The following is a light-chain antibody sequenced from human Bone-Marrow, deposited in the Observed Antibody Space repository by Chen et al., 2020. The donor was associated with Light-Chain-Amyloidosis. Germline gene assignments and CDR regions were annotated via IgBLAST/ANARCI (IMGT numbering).Light chain of an antibody. CDR1: RLGDKF. Sequence: SYELTQPPSVSVYPGQTARIACFGDRLGDKFVSWYQQKPGQSPVLVLYPHKRRPSGIPERFSGSNSGNTATLTIRGTQAVDEADYYCQAWASNPGVFGTGTRVTVL. J-gene: IGLJ1*01. V-gene: IGLV3-1*01. CDR3: QAWASNPGV. CDR2: PHK.